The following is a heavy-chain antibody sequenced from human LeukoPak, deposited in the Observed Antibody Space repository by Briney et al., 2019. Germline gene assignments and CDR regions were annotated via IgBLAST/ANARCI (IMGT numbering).Heavy chain of an antibody. V-gene: IGHV3-30*18. Sequence: GRSLRLPCAASGFTFSSYGMHWVRQAPGKGLEWVAVISYDGSNKYYADSVKGRFTISRDNSKNTLYLQMNSLRAEDTAVYYCAKDVVPAATWGLNWFDPWGQGALVTVSS. CDR1: GFTFSSYG. J-gene: IGHJ5*02. D-gene: IGHD2-2*01. CDR3: AKDVVPAATWGLNWFDP. CDR2: ISYDGSNK.